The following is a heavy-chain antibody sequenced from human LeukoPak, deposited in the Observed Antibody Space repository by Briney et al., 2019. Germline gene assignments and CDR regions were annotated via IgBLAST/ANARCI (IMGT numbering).Heavy chain of an antibody. D-gene: IGHD4-17*01. CDR3: VRGGPYGDYDAY. CDR1: GXTFSNYL. V-gene: IGHV3-7*02. CDR2: IKEDGSEK. J-gene: IGHJ4*02. Sequence: PGGSLRLSCSASGXTFSNYLMSWVRQAPGKGLEWVANIKEDGSEKNYVDSVKGRFTISRDNAKNSLYLQMNSLRAEDTAVYYCVRGGPYGDYDAYWGQGTLVTVSS.